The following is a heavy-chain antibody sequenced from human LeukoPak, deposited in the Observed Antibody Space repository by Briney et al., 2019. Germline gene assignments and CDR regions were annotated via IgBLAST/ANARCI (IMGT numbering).Heavy chain of an antibody. CDR2: IRSKAYGGTT. CDR3: TRWTRWGSRYCSSTSCSAAGDY. J-gene: IGHJ4*02. D-gene: IGHD2-2*01. CDR1: GFTFDDYA. V-gene: IGHV3-49*04. Sequence: GGSLRLSCTASGFTFDDYAMSWVRQAPGKGLEWVGFIRSKAYGGTTEYAASVKGRFTISRDDSKSIAYLQMNSLKTEDTAVYYCTRWTRWGSRYCSSTSCSAAGDYWGQGTLVTVSS.